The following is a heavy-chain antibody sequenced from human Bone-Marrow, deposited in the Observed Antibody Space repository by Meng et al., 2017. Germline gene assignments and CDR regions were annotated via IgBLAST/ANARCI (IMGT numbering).Heavy chain of an antibody. D-gene: IGHD1-26*01. CDR2: ISGSGGST. V-gene: IGHV3-23*01. J-gene: IGHJ5*02. CDR1: GFTFSSYA. CDR3: ARAQIVGATTGWFDP. Sequence: GESLKISCAASGFTFSSYAMSWVRQAPGKGLEWVSAISGSGGSTYYADSVKGRFTISRDNSKNTLYLQMNSLRAEDTAVYYCARAQIVGATTGWFDPWGQGTLVTVSS.